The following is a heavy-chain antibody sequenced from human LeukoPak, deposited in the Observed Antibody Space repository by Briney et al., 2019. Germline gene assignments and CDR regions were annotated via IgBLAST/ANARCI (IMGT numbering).Heavy chain of an antibody. CDR3: ARDPYYYDSSGGPAFDY. V-gene: IGHV3-30*03. J-gene: IGHJ4*02. D-gene: IGHD3-22*01. CDR2: ISYNGSNK. Sequence: PGRSLRLSCAASGFTFSSYGMHWVRQAPGKGLEWVAVISYNGSNKYYADSVKGRFTISRDNSKNTLYLQMNSLRAEDTAVYYCARDPYYYDSSGGPAFDYWGQGTLVTVSS. CDR1: GFTFSSYG.